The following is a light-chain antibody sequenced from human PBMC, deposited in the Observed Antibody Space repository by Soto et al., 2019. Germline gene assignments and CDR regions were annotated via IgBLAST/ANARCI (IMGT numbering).Light chain of an antibody. J-gene: IGKJ4*01. CDR1: RSLDSD. CDR2: DAS. V-gene: IGKV3-15*01. CDR3: QQYKNWPPLT. Sequence: IVMTQSPARLSVSPGERATLSCRASRSLDSDLAWYQQKPGQPPRLLIYDASTRATGIPARFNGSGSVAEFTLTISSLQPEDFAVYYCQQYKNWPPLTFGGGTEVDIK.